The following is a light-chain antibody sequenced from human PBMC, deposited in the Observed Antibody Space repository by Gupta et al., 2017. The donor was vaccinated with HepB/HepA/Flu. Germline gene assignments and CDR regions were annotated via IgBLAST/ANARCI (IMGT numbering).Light chain of an antibody. CDR1: QDINNY. J-gene: IGKJ2*01. CDR3: HQDYYLPYT. CDR2: DAS. Sequence: DIQMTQSPSSLSASVGDRVTITCQASQDINNYLNWYQRRPGKAPKLLIYDASNLETGVPSRFRGSGSGTDFSFTISSLQPEDIATYYCHQDYYLPYTFGQGTKMEIK. V-gene: IGKV1-33*01.